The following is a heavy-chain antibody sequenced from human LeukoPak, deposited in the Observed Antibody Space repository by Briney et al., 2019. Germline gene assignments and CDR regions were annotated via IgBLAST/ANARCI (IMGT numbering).Heavy chain of an antibody. J-gene: IGHJ3*02. CDR3: AKDKLGNYGDYQFDDAFDI. V-gene: IGHV3-30*18. CDR1: GFTFTNFA. CDR2: ISDDGNNK. D-gene: IGHD4-17*01. Sequence: GGSLRLSCAAPGFTFTNFAMHWVRQAPGKGLEWVTVISDDGNNKYFADSVKGRFTISRDNSKNTLYLQMNSLRAEDTAVYYCAKDKLGNYGDYQFDDAFDIWGQGTMVTVSS.